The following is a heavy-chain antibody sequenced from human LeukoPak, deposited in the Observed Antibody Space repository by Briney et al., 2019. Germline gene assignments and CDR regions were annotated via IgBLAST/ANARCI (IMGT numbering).Heavy chain of an antibody. CDR2: ISYDGGNK. V-gene: IGHV3-30*04. J-gene: IGHJ6*04. D-gene: IGHD3-10*02. CDR3: AELGITMIGGV. CDR1: GFTFSSYA. Sequence: PGRSLRLSCAASGFTFSSYAMHWVRQAPGKGLEWVAVISYDGGNKYYADSVKGRFTISRDNSKNTLYLQMNSLRAEDTAVYYCAELGITMIGGVWGKGTTVTISS.